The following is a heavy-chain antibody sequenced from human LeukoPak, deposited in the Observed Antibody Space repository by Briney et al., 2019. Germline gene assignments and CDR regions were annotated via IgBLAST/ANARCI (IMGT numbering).Heavy chain of an antibody. J-gene: IGHJ4*02. Sequence: GRSLRLSCAASGFTFSSYAMHWVRQAPGKGLEWVALISYDGSNKYYADSVKGRFTISRDNSKNTLYLQMNSLRAEDTAVYYCAKDRGYSGYDPFDYWGQGTLVTVSS. D-gene: IGHD5-12*01. CDR3: AKDRGYSGYDPFDY. V-gene: IGHV3-30*04. CDR2: ISYDGSNK. CDR1: GFTFSSYA.